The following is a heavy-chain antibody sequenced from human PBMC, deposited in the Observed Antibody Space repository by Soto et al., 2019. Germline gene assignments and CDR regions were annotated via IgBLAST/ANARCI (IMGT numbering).Heavy chain of an antibody. J-gene: IGHJ4*02. Sequence: QVQLQESGPGLVKPSGTLSLTCAVSGGSISSNNWWSWVRQPPGKGLEWIGEIYHSGCSNYNPSLQWRVTITFDNSQNPSAFPLSSVPLAVTAVYHCARVPAASPRFDYWGQGTLVTVSS. CDR2: IYHSGCS. V-gene: IGHV4-4*02. D-gene: IGHD2-2*01. CDR3: ARVPAASPRFDY. CDR1: GGSISSNNW.